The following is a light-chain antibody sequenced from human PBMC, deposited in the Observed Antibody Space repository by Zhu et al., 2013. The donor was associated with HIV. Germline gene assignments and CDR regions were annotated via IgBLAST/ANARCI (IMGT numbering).Light chain of an antibody. CDR1: QSISRY. CDR2: DAS. CDR3: LQTYSTPPT. Sequence: DIQMTQSPSSLSASVGDRVTITCRATQSISRYLNWYQHKAGKAPNLLIYDASSLQGGVPSRFSGSGSGTDFTLTISSLQPEESATYYCLQTYSTPPTFGEGRRLEI. V-gene: IGKV1-39*01. J-gene: IGKJ5*01.